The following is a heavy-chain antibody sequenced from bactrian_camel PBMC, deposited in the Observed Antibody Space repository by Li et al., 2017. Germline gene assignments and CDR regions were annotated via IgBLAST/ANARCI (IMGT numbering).Heavy chain of an antibody. Sequence: QLVESGGGSVQPGGSLRLSCAASGYTASDHCMGWFRQAPGKEREEVASIDADGSTSYADSVKGRFTVSKDNAKHTLYLQMNSLKPEDTAMYYCGANAYDFGLGASNCADFDYWGQGTQVTVS. V-gene: IGHV3S53*01. D-gene: IGHD5*01. CDR1: GYTASDHC. CDR3: GANAYDFGLGASNCADFDY. J-gene: IGHJ6*01. CDR2: IDADGST.